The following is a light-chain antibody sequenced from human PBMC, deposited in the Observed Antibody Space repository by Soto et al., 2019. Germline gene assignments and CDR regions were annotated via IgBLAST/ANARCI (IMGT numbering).Light chain of an antibody. V-gene: IGKV1-33*01. CDR2: DAS. CDR3: QHYNNLPYT. J-gene: IGKJ2*01. CDR1: QAISKY. Sequence: IQMTQSPSSLSASLGDRVTITCQASQAISKYLHWYHQRPGKAPILVIYDASNLEAGAPSRFSGGGSGTSFTLTISSLPPEDIGTYFCQHYNNLPYTFGQGTK.